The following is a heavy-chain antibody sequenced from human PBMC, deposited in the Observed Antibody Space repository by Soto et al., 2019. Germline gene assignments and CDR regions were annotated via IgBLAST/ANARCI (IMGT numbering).Heavy chain of an antibody. Sequence: SPTLSLTCAISGDSVSSYSAAWNWIRQSPSRGLEWLGRTYYRSKWYNDYAVSVRGRITINPDTSKNQFSLQLNSVTPEDTAVYYCARVLPDASDYYYYYGMDVWGQGTTVTVSS. CDR1: GDSVSSYSAA. V-gene: IGHV6-1*01. CDR2: TYYRSKWYN. J-gene: IGHJ6*02. D-gene: IGHD2-2*01. CDR3: ARVLPDASDYYYYYGMDV.